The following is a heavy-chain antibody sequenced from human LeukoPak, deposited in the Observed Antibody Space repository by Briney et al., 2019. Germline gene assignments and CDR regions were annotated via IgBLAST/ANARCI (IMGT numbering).Heavy chain of an antibody. CDR1: GFTFSSYS. V-gene: IGHV3-21*01. CDR3: ARGGWWGGRCPGYGMDV. CDR2: ISSSSSYI. Sequence: GGSLRLSCAASGFTFSSYSMNWVRQAPGRGLEWVSSISSSSSYIYYADSVKGRFTISRDNAKNSLYLQMNSLRVEDTAVYYCARGGWWGGRCPGYGMDVWGQGTTVTVSS. J-gene: IGHJ6*02. D-gene: IGHD2-15*01.